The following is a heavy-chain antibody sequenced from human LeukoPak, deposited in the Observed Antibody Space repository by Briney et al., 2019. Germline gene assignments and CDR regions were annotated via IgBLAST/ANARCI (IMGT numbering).Heavy chain of an antibody. Sequence: ASVKVSCKASGYTFTGYYMHWVRQAPGQGLEWMGRINPNSGGTNYAQKFQGRVTMTRDTSISTAYMELSRLRSDDTAVYYCARSRTGMATTRYNWFDPWGQGTLVTVSS. CDR1: GYTFTGYY. D-gene: IGHD5-24*01. J-gene: IGHJ5*02. CDR3: ARSRTGMATTRYNWFDP. V-gene: IGHV1-2*06. CDR2: INPNSGGT.